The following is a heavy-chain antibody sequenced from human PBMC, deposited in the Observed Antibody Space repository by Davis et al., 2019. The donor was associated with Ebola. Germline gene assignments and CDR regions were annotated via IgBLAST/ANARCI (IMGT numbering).Heavy chain of an antibody. D-gene: IGHD2-8*01. CDR1: GGTFSSYA. CDR3: ATDRPKMGYYFDY. J-gene: IGHJ4*02. CDR2: IIPILGIA. Sequence: SVKVSCKASGGTFSSYAISWVRQAPGQGLEWMGRIIPILGIANYAQKFQGRVTITADKSTSTAYMELSSLRSEDTAVYYCATDRPKMGYYFDYWGQGTLVTVSS. V-gene: IGHV1-69*04.